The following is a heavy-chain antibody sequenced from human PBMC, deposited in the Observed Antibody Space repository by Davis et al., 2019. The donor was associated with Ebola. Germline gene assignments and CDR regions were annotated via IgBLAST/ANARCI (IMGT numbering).Heavy chain of an antibody. CDR3: ARLSSGYYYKGYFDY. Sequence: ASVLVSCKASGYTFTGYYMHWVRQAPGQGLEWMGWINPNSGGTNYAQKFQGRVTMTRDTSISTAYMELSRLRSDDTAVYYCARLSSGYYYKGYFDYWGQGTLVTVSS. V-gene: IGHV1-2*02. CDR2: INPNSGGT. J-gene: IGHJ4*02. D-gene: IGHD3-22*01. CDR1: GYTFTGYY.